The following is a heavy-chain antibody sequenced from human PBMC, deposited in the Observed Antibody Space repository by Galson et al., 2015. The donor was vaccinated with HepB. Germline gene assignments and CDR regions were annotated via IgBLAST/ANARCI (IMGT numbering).Heavy chain of an antibody. V-gene: IGHV1-18*01. CDR3: ARDLPRDRIDY. Sequence: SVKVSCKASGYTFSSYGVSWVRQAPGQGLEWMGWINAYNGNTNYAQKFQGRVTMATDTSTSTVYMELRSLRSDDTAVYFCARDLPRDRIDYWGQGTLVTVSS. J-gene: IGHJ4*02. CDR2: INAYNGNT. CDR1: GYTFSSYG.